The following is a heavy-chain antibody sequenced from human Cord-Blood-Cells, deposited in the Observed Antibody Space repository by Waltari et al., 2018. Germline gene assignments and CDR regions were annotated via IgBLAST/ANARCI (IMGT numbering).Heavy chain of an antibody. CDR2: IFSNDEK. D-gene: IGHD2-2*01. V-gene: IGHV2-26*01. Sequence: QVTLKESGPVLVKPTETLTLTCTVSWFSLSNARMGVSWIRQPPGKALEWLAHIFSNDEKSYSTSLKSRLTISKDTSKSQVVLTMTNMDPVDAATYYCARIGCSSTSCYDYWGQGTLVTVSS. CDR3: ARIGCSSTSCYDY. J-gene: IGHJ4*02. CDR1: WFSLSNARMG.